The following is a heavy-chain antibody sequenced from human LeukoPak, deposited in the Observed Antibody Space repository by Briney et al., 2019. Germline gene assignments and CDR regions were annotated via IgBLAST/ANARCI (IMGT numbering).Heavy chain of an antibody. CDR3: ARGGQQLVRDAFDI. CDR2: SSAYNGNI. J-gene: IGHJ3*02. V-gene: IGHV1-18*01. D-gene: IGHD6-13*01. CDR1: GYTFTSYG. Sequence: ASGKVSCKPSGYTFTSYGIGWVRQAPGQGLEGRGWSSAYNGNINYAQKLQGRVTMTTDTSTRTAYMELRSLRSEDTAVYYCARGGQQLVRDAFDIWGQGTMVTVSS.